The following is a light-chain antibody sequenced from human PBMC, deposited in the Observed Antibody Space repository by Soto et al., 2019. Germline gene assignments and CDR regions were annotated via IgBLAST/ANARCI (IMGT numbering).Light chain of an antibody. Sequence: DIQMTQSPSTLSASVGDRVTIICRASQSISSWLAWYQQKGGKAPKLLISKASNLDSGVPSRFSGSGSGTEFTLTISSLQPEDFATYYCQQYNSFIWTFGQGTKVDIK. CDR3: QQYNSFIWT. V-gene: IGKV1-5*03. J-gene: IGKJ1*01. CDR1: QSISSW. CDR2: KAS.